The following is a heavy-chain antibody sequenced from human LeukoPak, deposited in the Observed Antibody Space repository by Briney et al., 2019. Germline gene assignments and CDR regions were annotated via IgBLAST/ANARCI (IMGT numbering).Heavy chain of an antibody. D-gene: IGHD1-26*01. V-gene: IGHV3-23*01. J-gene: IGHJ4*02. CDR3: VKDLGRYRNNCFDY. CDR1: GFTFSSYA. Sequence: GGSLRLSCAASGFTFSSYAITWVRQAPGKGLEWVSAVIDNGGFTYYADSVKCRFTISRDDSKNTLYLQMNSLRAEDTAVYYCVKDLGRYRNNCFDYWGQGTLVTVSS. CDR2: VIDNGGFT.